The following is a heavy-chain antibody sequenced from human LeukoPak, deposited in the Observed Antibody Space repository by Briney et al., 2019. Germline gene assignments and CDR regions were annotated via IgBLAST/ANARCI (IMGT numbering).Heavy chain of an antibody. Sequence: GGSLRLSCAASGFTFSSYEMNWVRQAPGKGLEWVSYISSSGSTIYYADSVKGRFTISRDNAKNSLYLQMNSLRDEDTAVYYCARDLRYCSGGSCSYGMDVWGQGTTVTVSS. J-gene: IGHJ6*02. CDR1: GFTFSSYE. V-gene: IGHV3-48*03. CDR2: ISSSGSTI. D-gene: IGHD2-15*01. CDR3: ARDLRYCSGGSCSYGMDV.